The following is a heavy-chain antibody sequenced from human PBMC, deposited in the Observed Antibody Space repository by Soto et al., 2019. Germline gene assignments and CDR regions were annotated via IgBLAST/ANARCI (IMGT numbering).Heavy chain of an antibody. CDR3: ARADCTGAYCYSWPFNYGVDV. Sequence: GGFLRLSCTTSGFTFNTYGMHWARQAPGKGLEWVAIIWYDGSNKYYADSVKGRFTISRDNSRNTLYLQMNSLRAEDTALYYCARADCTGAYCYSWPFNYGVDVWGQGTTVTVSS. J-gene: IGHJ6*02. CDR2: IWYDGSNK. D-gene: IGHD2-15*01. CDR1: GFTFNTYG. V-gene: IGHV3-33*08.